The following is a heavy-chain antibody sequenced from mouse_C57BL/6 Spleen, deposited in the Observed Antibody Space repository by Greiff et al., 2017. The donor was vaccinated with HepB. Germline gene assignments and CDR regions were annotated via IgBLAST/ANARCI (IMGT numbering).Heavy chain of an antibody. D-gene: IGHD1-1*01. CDR2: IYPGDGDT. CDR3: EITTVVATKEYAMDY. Sequence: QVQLKQSGPELVKPGASVKISCKASGYAFSSSWMNWVKQRPGKGLEWIGRIYPGDGDTNYNGKFKGKATLTADKSSSTAYMQLSSLTSEDSAVYFCEITTVVATKEYAMDYWGQGTSVTVSS. V-gene: IGHV1-82*01. J-gene: IGHJ4*01. CDR1: GYAFSSSW.